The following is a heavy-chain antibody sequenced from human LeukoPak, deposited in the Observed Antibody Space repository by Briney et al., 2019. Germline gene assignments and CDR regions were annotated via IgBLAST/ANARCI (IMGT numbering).Heavy chain of an antibody. CDR1: GFTFSNYF. J-gene: IGHJ3*02. CDR3: ARERQDTVIHSGAFDI. D-gene: IGHD2-21*02. CDR2: IASDGSHT. V-gene: IGHV3-30-3*01. Sequence: PGGSLRLSCAASGFTFSNYFMHWVRQAPGKGLEWVADIASDGSHTFYVESVKGRFTISRDNSKNTLYLQMDSLGPKDTAVYFCARERQDTVIHSGAFDIWGRGTMVTVSS.